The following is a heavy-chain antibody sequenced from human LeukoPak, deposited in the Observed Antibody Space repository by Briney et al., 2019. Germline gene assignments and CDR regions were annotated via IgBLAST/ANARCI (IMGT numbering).Heavy chain of an antibody. CDR3: ARDLLWGGVEFDY. J-gene: IGHJ4*02. CDR2: IKQDGCQK. CDR1: GFTFSSYA. D-gene: IGHD3-16*01. V-gene: IGHV3-7*01. Sequence: GGSLRLSCAASGFTFSSYAMHWVRQAPGKGLEWVANIKQDGCQKDYVDSVKGRFTISRDNAKNSLYLQMNSLRGEDTAVYYCARDLLWGGVEFDYWGQGTLVTVSS.